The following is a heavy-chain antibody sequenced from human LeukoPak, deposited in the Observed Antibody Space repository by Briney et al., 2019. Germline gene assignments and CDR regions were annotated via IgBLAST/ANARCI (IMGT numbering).Heavy chain of an antibody. CDR1: GFTFSSYA. V-gene: IGHV3-23*01. CDR2: ISGSGGST. Sequence: GGSLRLSCAASGFTFSSYAMSWVRQAPGKGLVWVSAISGSGGSTYYADSVKGRFTISRDNSKDTLYLQMNSLRAEDTAVYYCAKSPPRGSSWFFDYWGQGTLVTVSS. CDR3: AKSPPRGSSWFFDY. D-gene: IGHD6-13*01. J-gene: IGHJ4*02.